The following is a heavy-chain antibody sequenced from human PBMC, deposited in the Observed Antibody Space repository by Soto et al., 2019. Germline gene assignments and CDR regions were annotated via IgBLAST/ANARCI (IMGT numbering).Heavy chain of an antibody. CDR3: ARKGTTSGYYYSGMDV. D-gene: IGHD1-1*01. J-gene: IGHJ6*02. Sequence: GGSLRLSCAASGFTVTSNYMSWARQAPGKGLEWVSVIYSGGSTCYADSVKGRFTISRDNSKNTLFLQMNSLRAEDTAVYYCARKGTTSGYYYSGMDVWGQGTTVTVSS. CDR1: GFTVTSNY. V-gene: IGHV3-53*01. CDR2: IYSGGST.